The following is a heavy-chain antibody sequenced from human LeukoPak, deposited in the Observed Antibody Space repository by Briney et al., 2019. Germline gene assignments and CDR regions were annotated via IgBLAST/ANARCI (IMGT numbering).Heavy chain of an antibody. D-gene: IGHD2-2*03. J-gene: IGHJ4*02. V-gene: IGHV3-48*01. CDR3: ARDRYLDIDY. CDR2: ISSSNSMI. Sequence: GGSLRLSCAASGSTFSDYSMNWARQAPGKGLEWVSYISSSNSMIYYADSVKGRFTISRDNAKNSLFLQMNSLRAEDTAVYYCARDRYLDIDYWGQGTLVTVSS. CDR1: GSTFSDYS.